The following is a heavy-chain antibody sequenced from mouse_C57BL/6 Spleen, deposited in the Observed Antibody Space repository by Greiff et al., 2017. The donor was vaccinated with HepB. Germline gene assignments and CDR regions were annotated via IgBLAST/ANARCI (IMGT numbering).Heavy chain of an antibody. J-gene: IGHJ1*03. V-gene: IGHV1-82*01. Sequence: QVQLKESGPELVKPGASVKISCKASGYAFSSSWMNWVKQRPGKGLEWIGRIYPGDGDTNYNGKFKGKATLTADKSSSTAYMQLSSLTSEDSAVYFCARFIYYYGSRYFDVWGTGTTVTVSS. D-gene: IGHD1-1*01. CDR2: IYPGDGDT. CDR1: GYAFSSSW. CDR3: ARFIYYYGSRYFDV.